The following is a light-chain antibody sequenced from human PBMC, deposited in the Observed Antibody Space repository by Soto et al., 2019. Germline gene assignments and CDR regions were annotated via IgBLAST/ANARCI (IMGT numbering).Light chain of an antibody. CDR2: AAS. J-gene: IGKJ5*01. V-gene: IGKV1-39*01. CDR3: QQSYSTPIT. CDR1: QSISSY. Sequence: DIQMTQSPSSLSASVGDRVTITCRASQSISSYLNWYQQKPGKAPKLLIYAASSLQSGVPSRFSGSGSGTDFTLTIRRLQPEDFANYYCQQSYSTPITFGQGTRLEIK.